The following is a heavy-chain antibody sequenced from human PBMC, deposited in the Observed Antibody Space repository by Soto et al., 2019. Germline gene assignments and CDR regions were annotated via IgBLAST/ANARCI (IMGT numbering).Heavy chain of an antibody. CDR1: GFTFSGSA. J-gene: IGHJ2*01. V-gene: IGHV3-73*02. Sequence: EVQLVESGGGLVQPGGSLKLSCAASGFTFSGSAVHWVRRASGKGLEWVGRIRSKANNYAKVYAASVKGRFTISRDDSKNTAYLQMNSLKTEDTAVYYCTRHAVQYCGGDCYLLPYFDLWGRGTLVTVSS. CDR3: TRHAVQYCGGDCYLLPYFDL. CDR2: IRSKANNYAK. D-gene: IGHD2-21*02.